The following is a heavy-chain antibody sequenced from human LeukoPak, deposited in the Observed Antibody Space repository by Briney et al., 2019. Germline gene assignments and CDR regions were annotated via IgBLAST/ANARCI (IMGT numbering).Heavy chain of an antibody. CDR2: IYYNGST. V-gene: IGHV4-59*08. Sequence: SETLSLTCTASGGSISSYYWSWIRQPPGKGLEWIGNIYYNGSTNYNPSSKSRLTISVDTSKNQCSLKLSSVTAADTAVYYCARSNYDFWSLSWFDPWGQGTLVTVSS. CDR1: GGSISSYY. J-gene: IGHJ5*02. D-gene: IGHD3-3*01. CDR3: ARSNYDFWSLSWFDP.